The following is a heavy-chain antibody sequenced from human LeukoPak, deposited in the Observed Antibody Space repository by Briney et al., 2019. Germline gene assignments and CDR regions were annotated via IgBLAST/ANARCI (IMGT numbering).Heavy chain of an antibody. CDR3: ARYCSGGSCHYDAFDI. Sequence: SVKVSCKASGGTFSSYAISWVRQAPGQGLEWMGRIIPIFGTANYAQKFQGRVTITTDESTSTAYMELSSLRAEDTAVYYCARYCSGGSCHYDAFDIWGQGTMVTVSS. D-gene: IGHD2-15*01. CDR1: GGTFSSYA. CDR2: IIPIFGTA. J-gene: IGHJ3*02. V-gene: IGHV1-69*05.